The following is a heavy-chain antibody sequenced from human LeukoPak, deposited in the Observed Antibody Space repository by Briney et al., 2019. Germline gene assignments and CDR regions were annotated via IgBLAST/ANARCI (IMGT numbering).Heavy chain of an antibody. CDR2: INPNSGGT. J-gene: IGHJ4*02. Sequence: ASVKVSCKASGGTFSSYAISWVRQAPGQGLEWMGWINPNSGGTNYAQKFQGRVTMTRDTSISTAYMELSRLRSDDTAVYYCARAMSRVIYDSGPVCYWGQGTLVTVSS. D-gene: IGHD3-22*01. CDR3: ARAMSRVIYDSGPVCY. V-gene: IGHV1-2*02. CDR1: GGTFSSYA.